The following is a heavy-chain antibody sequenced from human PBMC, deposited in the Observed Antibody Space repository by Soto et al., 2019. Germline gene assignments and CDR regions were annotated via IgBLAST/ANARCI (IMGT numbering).Heavy chain of an antibody. CDR1: GLTFSNVW. V-gene: IGHV3-15*01. D-gene: IGHD5-18*01. CDR3: AITAMINRDSSTSFDY. CDR2: IKSKSDGETA. Sequence: EVQLVESGGGSVKPGGSLRLSCAASGLTFSNVWMTWVRQAPGKGLEWVGRIKSKSDGETADVAAPVKARFTISRDDSKNTVFLEMNSLKSEDTALYYWAITAMINRDSSTSFDYWGRGTQVTVSS. J-gene: IGHJ4*02.